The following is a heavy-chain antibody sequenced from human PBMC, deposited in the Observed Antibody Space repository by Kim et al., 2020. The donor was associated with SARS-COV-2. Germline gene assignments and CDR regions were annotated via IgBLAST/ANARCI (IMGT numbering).Heavy chain of an antibody. J-gene: IGHJ4*02. V-gene: IGHV3-21*06. CDR3: ATVLGYYFDY. D-gene: IGHD2-8*02. CDR2: I. Sequence: IYYADSLQGRFTISRDNAKISLYLQMNSLRDDDTAVYYCATVLGYYFDYWGRGTLVTVSS.